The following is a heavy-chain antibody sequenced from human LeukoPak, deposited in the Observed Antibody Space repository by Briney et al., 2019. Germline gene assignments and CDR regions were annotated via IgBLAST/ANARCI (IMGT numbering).Heavy chain of an antibody. D-gene: IGHD1-26*01. CDR3: AKLLRGIVGATGDDY. CDR1: GFTFWNYA. Sequence: GGSLRLSCAASGFTFWNYAMSWVRQAPGKGLEWVSAISGSGGSTYYADSVKGRFTISRDNSKNTLYLQMNSLRAEDTAVYYCAKLLRGIVGATGDDYWGQGTLVTVSS. CDR2: ISGSGGST. V-gene: IGHV3-23*01. J-gene: IGHJ4*02.